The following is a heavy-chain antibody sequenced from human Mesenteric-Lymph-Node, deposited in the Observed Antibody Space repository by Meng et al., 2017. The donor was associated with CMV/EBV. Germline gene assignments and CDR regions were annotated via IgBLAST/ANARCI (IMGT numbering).Heavy chain of an antibody. CDR1: GGSISSGDYY. V-gene: IGHV4-39*07. Sequence: SETLSLTCTVSGGSISSGDYYWGWIRQPPGKGLEWIGSIYYRGSTYYNPSLKSRVTISVDTSKNQFSLKLSSVTAADTAVYYCARELPYDYYDTSGRTPNYFDYWGQGTLVTVSS. J-gene: IGHJ4*02. CDR2: IYYRGST. CDR3: ARELPYDYYDTSGRTPNYFDY. D-gene: IGHD3-22*01.